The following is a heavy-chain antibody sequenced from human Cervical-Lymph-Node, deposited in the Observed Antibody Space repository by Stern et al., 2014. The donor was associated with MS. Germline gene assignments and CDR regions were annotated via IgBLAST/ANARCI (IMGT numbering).Heavy chain of an antibody. CDR1: GLTFSDYS. CDR3: ARHHRPSRRSSTYYYYAMDV. V-gene: IGHV3-21*01. Sequence: EMQLVESGGGLVKPGGSLRLSCAASGLTFSDYSMNWVRQAPGKGLEWVSSINSRSDYIYYADSVKGRFTISRDNGKNSLYLQMNSLRAEDTAVYYCARHHRPSRRSSTYYYYAMDVWGQGTTVTVSS. J-gene: IGHJ6*02. D-gene: IGHD3-10*01. CDR2: INSRSDYI.